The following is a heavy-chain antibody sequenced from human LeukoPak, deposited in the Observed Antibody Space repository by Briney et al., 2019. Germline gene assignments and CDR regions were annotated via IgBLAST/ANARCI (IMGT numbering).Heavy chain of an antibody. V-gene: IGHV1-18*04. CDR3: ARVVDIVATIEEADNWFDP. CDR1: AYTSTSYG. Sequence: GASVKVSCTASAYTSTSYGISWVRQAPAQGHEWMGWISAYNGNTNYAQKLQGRVTMTTDTSTSTAYMELRSLRSDDTAVYYCARVVDIVATIEEADNWFDPWGQGTLVTVSS. D-gene: IGHD5-12*01. J-gene: IGHJ5*02. CDR2: ISAYNGNT.